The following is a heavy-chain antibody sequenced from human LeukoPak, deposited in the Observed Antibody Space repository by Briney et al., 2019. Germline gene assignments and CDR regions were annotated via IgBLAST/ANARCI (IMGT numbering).Heavy chain of an antibody. J-gene: IGHJ6*02. V-gene: IGHV1-58*01. CDR2: IVVGSGNT. Sequence: ASVKVSCKASGFTFTSSAVQWVRQARGQRLEWIGWIVVGSGNTNYAQKFQERVTITRDMSTSTAYMELSSLRSEDTAVYYCAAEGHDYSNYQTLYGMDVWGQGTTVTASS. D-gene: IGHD4-11*01. CDR1: GFTFTSSA. CDR3: AAEGHDYSNYQTLYGMDV.